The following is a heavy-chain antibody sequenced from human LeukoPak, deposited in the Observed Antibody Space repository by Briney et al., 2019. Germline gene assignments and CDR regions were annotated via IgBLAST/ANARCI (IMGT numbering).Heavy chain of an antibody. CDR2: IKQDGSEE. CDR3: ARDRTGSGWYKDY. Sequence: GGSLRLSCAASGFTFSSYWMSWVRQAPGKGLEWVANIKQDGSEEYYVDSVKGRFAISRDNAKNSLYLQMNSLRAEDTAVYYCARDRTGSGWYKDYWGQGTLVTVSS. D-gene: IGHD6-19*01. V-gene: IGHV3-7*04. J-gene: IGHJ4*02. CDR1: GFTFSSYW.